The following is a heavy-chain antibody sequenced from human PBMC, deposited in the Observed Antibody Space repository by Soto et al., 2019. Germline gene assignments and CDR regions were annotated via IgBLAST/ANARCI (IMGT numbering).Heavy chain of an antibody. D-gene: IGHD5-12*01. V-gene: IGHV1-69*04. J-gene: IGHJ4*02. CDR2: IIPILGIA. Sequence: GASVKISCKASGGTFSSYTISWVRQVPGQGLEWMGRIIPILGIANYAQKFQGRVTITADKSTSTAYMELSSLRSEDTAVYYCARDLGDGYNHYYFDYWGQGTLVTVSS. CDR3: ARDLGDGYNHYYFDY. CDR1: GGTFSSYT.